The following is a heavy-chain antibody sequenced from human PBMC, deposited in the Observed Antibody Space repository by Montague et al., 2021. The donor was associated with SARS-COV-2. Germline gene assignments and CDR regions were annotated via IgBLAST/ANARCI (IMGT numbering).Heavy chain of an antibody. V-gene: IGHV4-34*01. J-gene: IGHJ3*02. CDR2: VNQSGTT. Sequence: SETLSLTCAISGGSFSNYYWSWIRQPPGKGLEWIGEVNQSGTTIYNPSVKSGVTISEDTSKNQFYLRLNSVTAADTAVYYCARGRRPVVWQGAGAAGRALDIWGQGTMVTVSS. CDR1: GGSFSNYY. D-gene: IGHD6-13*01. CDR3: ARGRRPVVWQGAGAAGRALDI.